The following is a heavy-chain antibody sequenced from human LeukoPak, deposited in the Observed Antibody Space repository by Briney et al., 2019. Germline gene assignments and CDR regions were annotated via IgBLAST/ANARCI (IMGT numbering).Heavy chain of an antibody. CDR2: INPNSGGT. CDR3: ARGGYSRSSEYYYGMDV. Sequence: ASVKASCKASGFTFTGFYMHWVRQAPGQGLEWMGWINPNSGGTNYAQKFQGRVTMTSDTSINTAYMELSRLRSDDTAVYYCARGGYSRSSEYYYGMDVWGQGTTVTVSS. CDR1: GFTFTGFY. V-gene: IGHV1-2*02. D-gene: IGHD6-6*01. J-gene: IGHJ6*02.